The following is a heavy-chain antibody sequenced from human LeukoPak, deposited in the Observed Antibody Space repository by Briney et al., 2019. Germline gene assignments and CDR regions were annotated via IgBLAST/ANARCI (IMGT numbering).Heavy chain of an antibody. D-gene: IGHD4-17*01. CDR1: GGTFSSYA. J-gene: IGHJ4*02. V-gene: IGHV1-69*04. CDR3: ARDHSEDYGDYPRGDY. CDR2: IIPIFGIA. Sequence: SVKVSCKASGGTFSSYAISWVRQAPGQGLEWMGRIIPIFGIANYAQKFQGRVTITADKSTSTAYMEPSSLRSEDTAVYYSARDHSEDYGDYPRGDYWGQGTLVTVSS.